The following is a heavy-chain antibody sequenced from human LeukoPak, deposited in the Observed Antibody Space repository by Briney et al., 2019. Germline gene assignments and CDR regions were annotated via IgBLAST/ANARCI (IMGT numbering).Heavy chain of an antibody. V-gene: IGHV4-59*01. J-gene: IGHJ4*02. CDR2: IYYSGST. D-gene: IGHD5-18*01. Sequence: SETLSLTCTVSGGSISSYYWSWIRQPPGKGLEWIGYIYYSGSTNYNPSLKSRVTISVDTSKNQFSLKLSSVTAADTAVYYCARLDTADNYFDYWGQGTLVTVSS. CDR3: ARLDTADNYFDY. CDR1: GGSISSYY.